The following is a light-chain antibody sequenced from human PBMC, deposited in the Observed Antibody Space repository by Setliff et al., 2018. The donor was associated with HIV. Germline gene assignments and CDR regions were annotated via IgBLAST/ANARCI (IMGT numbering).Light chain of an antibody. J-gene: IGLJ1*01. CDR3: SSYTSITPLYV. CDR2: DVS. Sequence: QSALTQPASVSGSPGQSITISCTGTSSDVGDYNYVSWYQQHPGKAPKLMISDVSNRPSGVSNRFSGSKSGNAASLTISGLQAEDEADYYCSSYTSITPLYVFGTGTKVTVL. CDR1: SSDVGDYNY. V-gene: IGLV2-14*03.